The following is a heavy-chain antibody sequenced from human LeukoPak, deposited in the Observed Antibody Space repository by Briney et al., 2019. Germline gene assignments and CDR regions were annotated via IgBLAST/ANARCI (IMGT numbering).Heavy chain of an antibody. CDR2: VNYSGST. Sequence: SETLSLTCTVSGVSVSNDNHCWSWIRQPPGKGLEWIGYVNYSGSTKYNPSLKSRVSISADTSRSQVSLKLSSVTAADTAVYYCARDRGGFTYREYYFDYWGQGSLVTVSS. D-gene: IGHD2-15*01. J-gene: IGHJ4*02. CDR3: ARDRGGFTYREYYFDY. CDR1: GVSVSNDNHC. V-gene: IGHV4-61*01.